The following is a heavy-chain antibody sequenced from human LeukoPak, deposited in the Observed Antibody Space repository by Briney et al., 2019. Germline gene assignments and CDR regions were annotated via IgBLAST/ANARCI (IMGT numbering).Heavy chain of an antibody. CDR1: GGSISSGGYY. CDR3: ARAWELLQRIDY. D-gene: IGHD1-26*01. CDR2: IYYSGST. J-gene: IGHJ4*02. V-gene: IGHV4-31*03. Sequence: SQTLSLTRTVSGGSISSGGYYWSWIRQHPGKGLEWIGYIYYSGSTYYNPSLKSRVTISVDTSKNQFSLKLSSVTAADTAVYYCARAWELLQRIDYWGQGTLVTVSS.